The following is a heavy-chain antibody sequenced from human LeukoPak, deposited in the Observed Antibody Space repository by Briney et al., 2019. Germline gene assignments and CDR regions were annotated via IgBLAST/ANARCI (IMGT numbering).Heavy chain of an antibody. CDR2: IYYNGYT. D-gene: IGHD1-26*01. CDR3: ARAVVGASFDF. Sequence: SETLSLTCTVSGGSISSNSYYWGWIRQPPGKGLEWIGTIYYNGYTYNNPSLKSRVTISVDTSKNQFPLKLSSVTAADTAVYYCARAVVGASFDFWGQGTLVTVSS. V-gene: IGHV4-39*06. CDR1: GGSISSNSYY. J-gene: IGHJ4*02.